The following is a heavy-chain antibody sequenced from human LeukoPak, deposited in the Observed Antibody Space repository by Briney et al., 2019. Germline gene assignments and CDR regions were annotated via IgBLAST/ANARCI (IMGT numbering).Heavy chain of an antibody. CDR2: ISGSGGST. CDR1: GFTFSSYA. J-gene: IGHJ4*02. Sequence: GGSRRLSCAASGFTFSSYAMSWVRQAPGKGLEWVSAISGSGGSTYYADSVKGRFTISRDNSKNTLYLQMNSLRAEDTAVYYCAKDLCSGGSCYDFDYWGQGTLVTVSS. CDR3: AKDLCSGGSCYDFDY. V-gene: IGHV3-23*01. D-gene: IGHD2-15*01.